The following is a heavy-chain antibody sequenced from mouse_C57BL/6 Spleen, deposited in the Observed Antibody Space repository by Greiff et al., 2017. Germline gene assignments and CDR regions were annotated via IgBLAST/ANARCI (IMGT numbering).Heavy chain of an antibody. V-gene: IGHV1-22*01. J-gene: IGHJ2*01. CDR3: ASFTFYYSDYPYFDY. D-gene: IGHD2-4*01. CDR2: INPNNGGT. Sequence: VQLQQSGPELVKPGASVKMSCKASGYTFTDYNMHWVKQSHGKSLEWIGYINPNNGGTSYNQKFKGKATLTVNKSSSTAYMELRSLTSEDSAVYYCASFTFYYSDYPYFDYWGQGTTLTVSS. CDR1: GYTFTDYN.